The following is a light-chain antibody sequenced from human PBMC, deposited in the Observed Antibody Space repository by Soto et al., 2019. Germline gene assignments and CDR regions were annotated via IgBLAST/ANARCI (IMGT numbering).Light chain of an antibody. Sequence: QSALTQPASVSGSPGQSITISCAGTSSDIGAYKYVSWYQHHPGKAPKLMIFEVSNRPAGLSNRFSGSKSGNTASLTISGLQAEDDADYYCASWDNSLSGRVFGGGTKLTVL. CDR3: ASWDNSLSGRV. CDR2: EVS. J-gene: IGLJ3*02. V-gene: IGLV2-14*01. CDR1: SSDIGAYKY.